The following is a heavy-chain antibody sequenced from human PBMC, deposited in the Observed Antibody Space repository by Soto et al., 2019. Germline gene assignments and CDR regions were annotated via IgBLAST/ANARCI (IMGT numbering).Heavy chain of an antibody. V-gene: IGHV1-18*01. CDR1: GYTFTSYG. CDR2: ISAYNGNT. CDR3: PSDYRYLDTMVRGVIRTRSWFDP. J-gene: IGHJ5*02. Sequence: GAAVKVSCKASGYTFTSYGISWVRQAPGQGVDGMGWISAYNGNTNYAQKLQGRVIMTTDTSTNTADMEVRNLRASDTHGRNLPSDYRYLDTMVRGVIRTRSWFDPWGQGTLVTVSS. D-gene: IGHD3-10*01.